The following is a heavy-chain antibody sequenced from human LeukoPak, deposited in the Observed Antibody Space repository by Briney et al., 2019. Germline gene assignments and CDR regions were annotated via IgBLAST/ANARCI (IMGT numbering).Heavy chain of an antibody. CDR3: ARGSSSTSPGNWFDP. CDR2: INPNSGGT. Sequence: ASVKVSCKASGYTFTGYYMHWVRQAPGQGLEWMGWINPNSGGTNYAQKFQGRVTMTRDTSINTAYMELSRLGSDDTAVYYCARGSSSTSPGNWFDPWAREPWSPSPQ. CDR1: GYTFTGYY. D-gene: IGHD2-2*01. J-gene: IGHJ5*02. V-gene: IGHV1-2*02.